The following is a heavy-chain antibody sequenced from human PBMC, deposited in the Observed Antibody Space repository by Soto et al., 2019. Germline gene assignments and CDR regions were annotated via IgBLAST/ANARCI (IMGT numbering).Heavy chain of an antibody. CDR3: ARQPPRYCSSTSCRNYYYGMDV. Sequence: GESLKVSCKGSGYSFTSYWIGWVRQMPGKGLEWMGIIYPGDSDTRYSPSFQGQVTISADKSIRTAYLQWRSLKASDTAMYYCARQPPRYCSSTSCRNYYYGMDVWGQGTTVTVSS. CDR1: GYSFTSYW. V-gene: IGHV5-51*01. D-gene: IGHD2-2*01. J-gene: IGHJ6*02. CDR2: IYPGDSDT.